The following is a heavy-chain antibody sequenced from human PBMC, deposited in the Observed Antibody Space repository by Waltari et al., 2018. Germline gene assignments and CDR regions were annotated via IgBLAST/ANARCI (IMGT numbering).Heavy chain of an antibody. Sequence: QVHLQESGPGLVKPSETLSLTCSAPGGSMSTYFWNWIRQPARKGLEWLGRVSTTGKTNYHPSLKSRVTMSIDTSENQLSLELTSVTAADTAVYYCARDGAHDYWSGYFWFDPWGQGTLVTVSS. V-gene: IGHV4-4*07. CDR1: GGSMSTYF. J-gene: IGHJ5*02. CDR2: VSTTGKT. CDR3: ARDGAHDYWSGYFWFDP. D-gene: IGHD3-3*01.